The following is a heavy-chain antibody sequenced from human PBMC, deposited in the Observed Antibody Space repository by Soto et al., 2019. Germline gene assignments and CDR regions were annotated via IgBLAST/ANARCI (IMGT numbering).Heavy chain of an antibody. CDR2: INHSGST. CDR3: ARGGIAAALARADNWFDP. V-gene: IGHV4-34*01. Sequence: SEPLSLACAVSGGSFSGYYWSWIRQPPGKGLGWIGEINHSGSTNYNPSLKSRVTISVDTSKNQFSMKLSSVTAAVTALYYCARGGIAAALARADNWFDPCGQGTLVT. D-gene: IGHD6-13*01. J-gene: IGHJ5*02. CDR1: GGSFSGYY.